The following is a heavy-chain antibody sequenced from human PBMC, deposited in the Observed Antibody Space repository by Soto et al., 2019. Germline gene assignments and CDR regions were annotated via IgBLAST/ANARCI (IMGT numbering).Heavy chain of an antibody. CDR1: GGSISSGGYY. CDR3: ARVKAAAGYYYYGMDV. D-gene: IGHD6-13*01. CDR2: IYYSGST. J-gene: IGHJ6*02. Sequence: SDTLSLTCTVSGGSISSGGYYWSWIRQHPGKGLEWIGYIYYSGSTYYNPSLKSRVTISVDKSKNQFSLKPSSVTAADTAVYYCARVKAAAGYYYYGMDVWGQGTTVTVSS. V-gene: IGHV4-31*03.